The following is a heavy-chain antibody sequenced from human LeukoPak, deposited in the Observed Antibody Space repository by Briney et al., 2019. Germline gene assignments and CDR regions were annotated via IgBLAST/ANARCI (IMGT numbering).Heavy chain of an antibody. J-gene: IGHJ4*02. Sequence: KPSETLSLPCTFSGGSISKNNYYWGWIRQPPGKGLEWIGSMYYSGSTYYNPSLKSRVTISVDTSKSQFSLNLSSVTAADTAVYYCARGGANTRKCDYWGQGTLVIVSS. CDR3: ARGGANTRKCDY. D-gene: IGHD1-26*01. CDR1: GGSISKNNYY. CDR2: MYYSGST. V-gene: IGHV4-39*01.